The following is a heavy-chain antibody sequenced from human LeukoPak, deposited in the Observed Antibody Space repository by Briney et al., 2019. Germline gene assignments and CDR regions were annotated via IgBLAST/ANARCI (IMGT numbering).Heavy chain of an antibody. CDR3: TSRYSGYDWFDY. D-gene: IGHD5-12*01. Sequence: GGSLRLSCAASGFTFSNAWMSWVRQAPGKGLEWVGRVKSKTDGGTTDYAAPVKGRFTISRDDSKNTLYLQMSSLKTEDTAVYYCTSRYSGYDWFDYWGQGTLVTVSS. CDR2: VKSKTDGGTT. CDR1: GFTFSNAW. V-gene: IGHV3-15*01. J-gene: IGHJ4*02.